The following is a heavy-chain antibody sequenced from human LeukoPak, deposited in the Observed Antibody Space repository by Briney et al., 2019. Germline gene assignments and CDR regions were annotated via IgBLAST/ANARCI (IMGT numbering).Heavy chain of an antibody. Sequence: PGGSLRLSCAASGFTFSSYAMSWVRQAPGKGLEWVSTISGSAGSTYYADSVKGRFTISRDNSKNTPYLQMNSLRAEDMAVYYCAKDHGGIAVVPFDYWGQGTLITVSS. CDR3: AKDHGGIAVVPFDY. J-gene: IGHJ4*02. V-gene: IGHV3-23*01. CDR1: GFTFSSYA. CDR2: ISGSAGST. D-gene: IGHD6-19*01.